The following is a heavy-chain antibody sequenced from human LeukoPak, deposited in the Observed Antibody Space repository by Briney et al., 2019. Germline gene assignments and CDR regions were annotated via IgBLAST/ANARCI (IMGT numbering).Heavy chain of an antibody. V-gene: IGHV3-30*03. J-gene: IGHJ4*02. CDR2: ISYVGTNK. D-gene: IGHD3-9*01. Sequence: QPGGSLRLSCAASGFTFSSYSMSWVRQAPGKGLEWVAVISYVGTNKYYADSVKGRFTISRDNSKNTLYLQMNSLRVEDTAVYYCARDGGYFDRLAYFFDYWGQGALVPVSS. CDR1: GFTFSSYS. CDR3: ARDGGYFDRLAYFFDY.